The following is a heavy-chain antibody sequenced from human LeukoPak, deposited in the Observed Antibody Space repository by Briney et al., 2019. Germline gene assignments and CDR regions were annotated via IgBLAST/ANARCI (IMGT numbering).Heavy chain of an antibody. J-gene: IGHJ4*02. Sequence: GGSLRLSCAGSGFTFSFYSLNWVRQAPGGGLEWVSFISGSGSDIFYADSVKGRFTISRDNAKNSVSLQMDSLRGDDTAVYYCARDIGGSYSAIDYWGQGPLVTVSS. CDR2: ISGSGSDI. CDR3: ARDIGGSYSAIDY. D-gene: IGHD1-26*01. V-gene: IGHV3-21*05. CDR1: GFTFSFYS.